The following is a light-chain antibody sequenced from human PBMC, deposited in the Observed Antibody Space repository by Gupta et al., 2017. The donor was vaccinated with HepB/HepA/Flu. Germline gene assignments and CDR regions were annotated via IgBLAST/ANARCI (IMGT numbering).Light chain of an antibody. CDR2: GAS. Sequence: EFVLTQSPVTLSLSPGQGATLSCRARQSLSGNYLAWYQQKPGQAPRLLIYGASTRATGIPDRFSGSGSGTDFTLTISRLEPEDFAVYYCQQYDDSPGTFGQGTKVEIK. J-gene: IGKJ1*01. V-gene: IGKV3-20*01. CDR3: QQYDDSPGT. CDR1: QSLSGNY.